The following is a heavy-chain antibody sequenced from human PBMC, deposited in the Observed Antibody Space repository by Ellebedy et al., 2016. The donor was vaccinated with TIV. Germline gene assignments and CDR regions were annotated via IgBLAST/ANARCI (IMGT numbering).Heavy chain of an antibody. D-gene: IGHD3-16*01. CDR2: MDAGGNT. CDR3: ARTTTMTTFGAFDF. J-gene: IGHJ3*01. V-gene: IGHV3-53*01. CDR1: GFTVSGDY. Sequence: GESLKISCAASGFTVSGDYMSWVRQAPGKGLEWVSIMDAGGNTHYPDPVKGRFTVSRDNSKNTLYLQMNSLRAEDTAVYYCARTTTMTTFGAFDFWGQGTMVTVSS.